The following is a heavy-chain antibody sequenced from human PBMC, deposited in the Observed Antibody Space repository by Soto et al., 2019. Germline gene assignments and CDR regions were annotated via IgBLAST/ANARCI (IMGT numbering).Heavy chain of an antibody. CDR2: VDPEDGET. CDR3: ATTGGSYRGAEYFQH. CDR1: GYTFTDYY. J-gene: IGHJ1*01. V-gene: IGHV1-69-2*01. D-gene: IGHD1-26*01. Sequence: ASVKVSCKVSGYTFTDYYMHWVQQAPGKGLEWMGLVDPEDGETIYAEKFQGRVTITADTSTDTACMELSSLRSEDTAVYYCATTGGSYRGAEYFQHWGQGTLVTVSS.